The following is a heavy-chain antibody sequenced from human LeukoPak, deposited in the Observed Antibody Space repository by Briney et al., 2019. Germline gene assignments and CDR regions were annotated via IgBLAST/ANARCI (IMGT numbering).Heavy chain of an antibody. Sequence: ASVKVSCKASGYTFTSYGISWVRQAPGQGLEWMGWISAYNGNTNYAQKLQGRVTITADESTSTAYMELSSLRSEDTAVYYCATAGRRITMIVVAGPFDYWGQGTLVTVSS. CDR3: ATAGRRITMIVVAGPFDY. CDR1: GYTFTSYG. D-gene: IGHD3-22*01. J-gene: IGHJ4*02. CDR2: ISAYNGNT. V-gene: IGHV1-18*01.